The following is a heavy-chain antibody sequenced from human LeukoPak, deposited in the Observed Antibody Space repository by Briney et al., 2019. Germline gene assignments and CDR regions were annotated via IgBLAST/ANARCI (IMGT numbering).Heavy chain of an antibody. CDR3: TRESGAFSPFGF. V-gene: IGHV4-4*02. CDR2: VHLSGAT. Sequence: PSETLSLTCAVSGGSITTTNWWSWVRQPPGKGLEWIGEVHLSGATNYNPSLESRVSMSIDKSKNPLSLEVTSVTAADTAIYYCTRESGAFSPFGFWGQGTLLTVSS. D-gene: IGHD1-26*01. CDR1: GGSITTTNW. J-gene: IGHJ4*02.